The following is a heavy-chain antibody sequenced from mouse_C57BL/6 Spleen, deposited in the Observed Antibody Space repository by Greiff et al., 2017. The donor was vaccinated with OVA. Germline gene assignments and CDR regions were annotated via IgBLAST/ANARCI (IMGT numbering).Heavy chain of an antibody. V-gene: IGHV1-18*01. CDR1: GYTFTDYN. J-gene: IGHJ2*01. D-gene: IGHD1-1*01. CDR2: INPNNGGT. Sequence: VQLQQSGPELVKPGASVKIPCKASGYTFTDYNMDWVKQSHGKSLEWIGDINPNNGGTIYNQKFKGKATLTVDKSSSTAYMELRSLTSEDTAVYYCARGQYYGSSPYYFDYWGQGTTLTVSS. CDR3: ARGQYYGSSPYYFDY.